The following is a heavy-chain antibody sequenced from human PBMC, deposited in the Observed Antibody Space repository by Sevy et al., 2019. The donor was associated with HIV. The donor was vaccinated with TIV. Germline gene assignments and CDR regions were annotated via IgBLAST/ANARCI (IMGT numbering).Heavy chain of an antibody. D-gene: IGHD2-8*01. CDR2: TYYRSMWYY. CDR1: GDSVSSNSAA. CDR3: ARRKDNAMDV. J-gene: IGHJ6*02. Sequence: SQTLSLTCAISGDSVSSNSAAWNWIRQSPSRGLEWLGWTYYRSMWYYDYAGSVKSRISINPDTSKNQFSLQLNSVTPEDTAVNYCARRKDNAMDVWGQGTTVTVSS. V-gene: IGHV6-1*01.